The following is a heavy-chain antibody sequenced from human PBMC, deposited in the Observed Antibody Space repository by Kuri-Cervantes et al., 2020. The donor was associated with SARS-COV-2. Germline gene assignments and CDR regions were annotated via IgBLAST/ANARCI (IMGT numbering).Heavy chain of an antibody. V-gene: IGHV4-59*12. CDR3: ARGVRFLDPKYYYFYYYMDV. D-gene: IGHD3-3*01. J-gene: IGHJ6*03. CDR1: GDSISSYY. Sequence: SETLSLTCTVSGDSISSYYWGWIRQPPGRGLEWIGYIFYSGSTNYNPSLMSRVTISVDTSKNQFSLKLRSVTAADTAVYYCARGVRFLDPKYYYFYYYMDVWGKGTTVTVSS. CDR2: IFYSGST.